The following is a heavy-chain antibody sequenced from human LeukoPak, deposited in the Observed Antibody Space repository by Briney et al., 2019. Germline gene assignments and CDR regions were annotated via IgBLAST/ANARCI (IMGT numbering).Heavy chain of an antibody. CDR3: AREDYDILTTEFDP. D-gene: IGHD3-9*01. CDR2: IYTSGST. Sequence: SETLSLTCTVSGGSISSGSYYLSWIRQPAGKGLEWIGRIYTSGSTNYNPSLKSRVTISVDTSKNQFSLKLSSVTAADTAVYYCAREDYDILTTEFDPWGQGTLVTVSS. J-gene: IGHJ5*02. CDR1: GGSISSGSYY. V-gene: IGHV4-61*02.